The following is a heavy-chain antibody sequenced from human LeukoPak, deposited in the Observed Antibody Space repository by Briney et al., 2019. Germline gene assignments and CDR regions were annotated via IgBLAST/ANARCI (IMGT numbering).Heavy chain of an antibody. CDR1: GFTFSSYG. CDR2: IRYDGSNK. V-gene: IGHV3-30*02. CDR3: AKDHLRGRDGYRQHYTDFDY. J-gene: IGHJ4*02. Sequence: GSLRLSCAASGFTFSSYGMHWVRQAPGKGLEWVAFIRYDGSNKYYADSVKGRFTISRDNSKNTLCLQMNSLRAEDTAVYYCAKDHLRGRDGYRQHYTDFDYWGQGTLVTVSS. D-gene: IGHD5-24*01.